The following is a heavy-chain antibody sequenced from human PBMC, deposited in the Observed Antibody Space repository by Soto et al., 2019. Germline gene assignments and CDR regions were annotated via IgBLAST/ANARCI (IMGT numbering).Heavy chain of an antibody. CDR1: GGSFSGYY. V-gene: IGHV4-34*01. Sequence: KPSETLSLTCAVYGGSFSGYYWSWIRQPPGKGLEWIGEINHSGSTNYNPSLKSRVTISVDTSKNQFSLKLSSVTAADTAVYYCARAAPNTYYYYYGMDVWGQGTTVTVSS. J-gene: IGHJ6*02. CDR3: ARAAPNTYYYYYGMDV. D-gene: IGHD7-27*01. CDR2: INHSGST.